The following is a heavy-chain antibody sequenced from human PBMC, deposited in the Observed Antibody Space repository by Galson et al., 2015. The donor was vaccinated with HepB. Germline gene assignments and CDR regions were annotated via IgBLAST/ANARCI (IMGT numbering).Heavy chain of an antibody. J-gene: IGHJ5*02. Sequence: SVKVSCKAPGYTFTSDGITWVRQAPGQGLEWMGWISGYSGYTNYAQKFQGRVTLTTDTSTSTAYMEVTNLRFDGTAVYLCARVGGDSVVSNWFDPWGQGTLVTV. V-gene: IGHV1-18*04. CDR2: ISGYSGYT. CDR3: ARVGGDSVVSNWFDP. D-gene: IGHD3-10*01. CDR1: GYTFTSDG.